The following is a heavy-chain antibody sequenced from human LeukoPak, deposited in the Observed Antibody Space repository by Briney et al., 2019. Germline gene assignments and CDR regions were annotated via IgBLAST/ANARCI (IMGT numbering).Heavy chain of an antibody. D-gene: IGHD4-11*01. CDR3: ARDALYSNYFDY. V-gene: IGHV4-61*02. CDR1: GGSISSGSYY. Sequence: PSQALSLTCTVSGGSISSGSYYWSWIRQPAGKGLEWIGRIYTSGSTNYNPSLKSRVTISVDTSKNQFSLKLSSVTAADTAVYYCARDALYSNYFDYWGQGTLVTVSS. J-gene: IGHJ4*02. CDR2: IYTSGST.